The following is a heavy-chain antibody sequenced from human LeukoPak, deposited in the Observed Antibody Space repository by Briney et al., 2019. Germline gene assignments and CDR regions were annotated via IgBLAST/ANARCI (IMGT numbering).Heavy chain of an antibody. Sequence: SETLSLTCTVSGGSISSYYWSWIRQPAGKGLEWIGRIYTGGSTNYNPSLKSRVTMSVDTSKNQFSLKLSSVTAADTAVYYCARVTVGATGVKWFDPWGQGTLVTVSS. CDR1: GGSISSYY. CDR2: IYTGGST. V-gene: IGHV4-4*07. J-gene: IGHJ5*02. CDR3: ARVTVGATGVKWFDP. D-gene: IGHD1-26*01.